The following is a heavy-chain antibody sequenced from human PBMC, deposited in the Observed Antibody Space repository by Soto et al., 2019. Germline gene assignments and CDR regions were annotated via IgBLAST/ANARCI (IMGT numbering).Heavy chain of an antibody. V-gene: IGHV3-30*18. CDR1: GFTFSSYG. J-gene: IGHJ4*02. CDR3: AKDFSYSSSWGNY. D-gene: IGHD6-13*01. Sequence: GGSLRLSCAASGFTFSSYGMHWVRQAPGKGLEWVAVISYDGSNKYYADSVKGRFTISRDNSKNTLYLQMNSLRAEDTAVYYCAKDFSYSSSWGNYWGQGTLVTVSS. CDR2: ISYDGSNK.